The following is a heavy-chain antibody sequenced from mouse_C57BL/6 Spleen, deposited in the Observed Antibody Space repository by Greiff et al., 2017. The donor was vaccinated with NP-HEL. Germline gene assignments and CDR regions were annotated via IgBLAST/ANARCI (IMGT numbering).Heavy chain of an antibody. CDR2: INPGSGGT. V-gene: IGHV1-54*01. D-gene: IGHD2-5*01. CDR3: AREGSNYEGLSWYFDV. Sequence: VQLQQSGAELVRPGTSVKVSCKASGYAFTNYLIEWVKQRPGQGLEWIGVINPGSGGTNYNEKFKGKATLTADKSSSTAYMQLSSLTSEDSAVYFCAREGSNYEGLSWYFDVWGTGTTVTVSS. J-gene: IGHJ1*03. CDR1: GYAFTNYL.